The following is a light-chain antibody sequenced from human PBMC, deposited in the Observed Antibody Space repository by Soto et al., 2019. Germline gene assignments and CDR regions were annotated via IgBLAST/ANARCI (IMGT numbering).Light chain of an antibody. V-gene: IGLV2-14*03. CDR2: DVS. CDR1: SSDVGGYNY. J-gene: IGLJ3*02. Sequence: QSVLTQPASVSGSPGQSITISCTGTSSDVGGYNYVSWYQQHPGKAPKLMIYDVSTRPSGVSDRFSGSKSGNTASLTISGLQAEDEADYYCSSYRGTSTSWVFGGGTKLTVL. CDR3: SSYRGTSTSWV.